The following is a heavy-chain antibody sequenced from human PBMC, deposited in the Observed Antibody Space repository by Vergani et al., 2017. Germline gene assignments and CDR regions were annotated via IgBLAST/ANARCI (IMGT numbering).Heavy chain of an antibody. D-gene: IGHD3-22*01. CDR3: ARDFGSDDSSGYRDY. J-gene: IGHJ4*02. CDR1: GYSINSGYY. V-gene: IGHV4-38-2*02. CDR2: IYHSGNT. Sequence: QVQLQESGPGLVKPSETLSLTCTVSGYSINSGYYWGWIRQPPGKWLEWIGNIYHSGNTYYTPSLKSRVTISVDTSKNQFSLKLTSVTAADTAVYYCARDFGSDDSSGYRDYWGQGTLVTVSS.